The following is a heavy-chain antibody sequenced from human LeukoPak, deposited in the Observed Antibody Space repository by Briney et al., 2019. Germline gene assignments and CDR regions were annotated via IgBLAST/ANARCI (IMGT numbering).Heavy chain of an antibody. CDR3: ARADYDSSGYYYLRGGYGMDV. J-gene: IGHJ6*02. D-gene: IGHD3-22*01. CDR2: ISTIVSTI. CDR1: GFTFSDYY. V-gene: IGHV3-11*01. Sequence: GASLGLSCAASGFTFSDYYISWIRQAPGQGLEWVSYISTIVSTIYYADPVKGRFTISRGNAKTSLYLQMNRLRAEDTAVYYCARADYDSSGYYYLRGGYGMDVWGQGTTVTVSS.